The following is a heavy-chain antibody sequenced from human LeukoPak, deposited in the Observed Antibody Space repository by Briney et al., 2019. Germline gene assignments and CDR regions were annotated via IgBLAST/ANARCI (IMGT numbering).Heavy chain of an antibody. J-gene: IGHJ4*02. Sequence: SETLSLTCTVSGGSIVSSNYYWDWIRQPPGEGLEWIGTIYYSGSTYYNPSLKSRVTVSMDTSKNQFSLKLSSVTAADTAIYYCARRSSSAYFYGFDYSGQGTLVTVSS. CDR2: IYYSGST. D-gene: IGHD3-22*01. CDR3: ARRSSSAYFYGFDY. V-gene: IGHV4-39*01. CDR1: GGSIVSSNYY.